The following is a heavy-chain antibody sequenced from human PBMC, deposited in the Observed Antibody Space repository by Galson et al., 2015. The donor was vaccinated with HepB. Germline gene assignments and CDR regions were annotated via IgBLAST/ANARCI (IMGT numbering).Heavy chain of an antibody. J-gene: IGHJ6*02. CDR3: ARVYCSSSSCYPHKYGMDV. CDR2: INAGNGNT. CDR1: GYTFTSNA. D-gene: IGHD2-2*01. V-gene: IGHV1-3*01. Sequence: SVKVSCKASGYTFTSNAIHWVRQAPGQRLEWMGWINAGNGNTKYLQKFQGRVTFTRDTPASTAYMELSSLRSQDTAVYYCARVYCSSSSCYPHKYGMDVWGQGTTVTVSS.